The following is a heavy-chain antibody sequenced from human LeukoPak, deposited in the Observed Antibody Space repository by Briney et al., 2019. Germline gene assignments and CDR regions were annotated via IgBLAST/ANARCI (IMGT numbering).Heavy chain of an antibody. CDR3: AHKGRGSGSFTM. CDR1: GFSLSTTGVA. V-gene: IGHV2-5*01. Sequence: SGPTLVNPTQTLTLTCTFSGFSLSTTGVAVGWIRQPPGKALEWLAVHYWNNDKSYSPSLKSRLTVTKDSSKNQVVLIMTNMDPVDTATYYCAHKGRGSGSFTMWGQGTLVTVSS. CDR2: HYWNNDK. J-gene: IGHJ4*02. D-gene: IGHD3-10*01.